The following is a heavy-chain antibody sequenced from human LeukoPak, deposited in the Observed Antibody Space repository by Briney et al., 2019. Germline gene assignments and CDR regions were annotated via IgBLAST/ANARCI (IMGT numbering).Heavy chain of an antibody. Sequence: GGSLRLSCVASGFTFSSNWMSWVRQAPGKGLEWVANIKQDGSEKYYVDSVKGRVTISRDNAKDSLYLQMNSLRAEDTAVYYCARDTAGADYWGQGTLVTVSS. CDR1: GFTFSSNW. J-gene: IGHJ4*02. CDR2: IKQDGSEK. V-gene: IGHV3-7*03. D-gene: IGHD1-26*01. CDR3: ARDTAGADY.